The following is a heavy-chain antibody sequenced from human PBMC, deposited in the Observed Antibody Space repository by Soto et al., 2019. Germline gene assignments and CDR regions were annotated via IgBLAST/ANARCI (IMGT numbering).Heavy chain of an antibody. V-gene: IGHV2-5*01. CDR2: MYWNDDK. J-gene: IGHJ5*02. CDR3: AHRSWGSYWYYDFWSGYYRDSNWFDP. D-gene: IGHD3-3*01. Sequence: QITLKESGPTLVKPTQTLTLTCTFSGFSLSTSGVGVGWIRQPPAKALEWLALMYWNDDKRYSPSLKSRLTITKETTKDQVVLTMTNMDPLDTATYYCAHRSWGSYWYYDFWSGYYRDSNWFDPWGQGTLVTVSS. CDR1: GFSLSTSGVG.